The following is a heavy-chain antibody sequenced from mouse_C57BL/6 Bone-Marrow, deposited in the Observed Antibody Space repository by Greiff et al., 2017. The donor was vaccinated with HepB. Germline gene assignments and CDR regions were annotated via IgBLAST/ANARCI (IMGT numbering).Heavy chain of an antibody. CDR1: GYTFTSYW. Sequence: VQLQQPGAELVKPGASVKLSCKASGYTFTSYWMHWVKQRPGQGLEWIGMIHPNSGSTNYNEKFKSKATLTVDKSSSTAYMQLSSLTSEDSAVYYCARGNDGYPYYYAMDYWGQGTSVTVSS. V-gene: IGHV1-64*01. CDR3: ARGNDGYPYYYAMDY. CDR2: IHPNSGST. D-gene: IGHD2-3*01. J-gene: IGHJ4*01.